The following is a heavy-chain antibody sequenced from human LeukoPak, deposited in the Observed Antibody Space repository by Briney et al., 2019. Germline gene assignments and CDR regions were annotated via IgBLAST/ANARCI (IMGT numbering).Heavy chain of an antibody. CDR3: ARRTIVGAGFDY. CDR1: GFTFDDYG. J-gene: IGHJ4*02. V-gene: IGHV3-20*04. CDR2: INWNGGST. Sequence: GGSLRLSCVASGFTFDDYGMSWVRQVPGKGLEWACGINWNGGSTGYADSVKGRFTISRDSAKNSLYVQMKSLRADDTAFYYCARRTIVGAGFDYWGQGTLVTVSS. D-gene: IGHD1-26*01.